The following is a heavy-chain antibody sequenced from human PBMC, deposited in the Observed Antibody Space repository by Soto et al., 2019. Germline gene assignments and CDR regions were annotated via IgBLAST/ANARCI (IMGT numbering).Heavy chain of an antibody. CDR3: ARHVWDYYGSGSYQNWFDP. CDR1: GGSISSYY. D-gene: IGHD3-10*01. V-gene: IGHV4-59*08. Sequence: SETLSLTCTVSGGSISSYYWSWIRQPPGKGLEWIGNIYYSGSTYYNPSLKSRVTISVDTSKNQFSLKLNSVTAADTAVYYCARHVWDYYGSGSYQNWFDPWGQGTQVTVS. J-gene: IGHJ5*02. CDR2: IYYSGST.